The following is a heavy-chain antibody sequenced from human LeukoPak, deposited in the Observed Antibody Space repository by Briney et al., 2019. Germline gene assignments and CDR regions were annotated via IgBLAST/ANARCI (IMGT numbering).Heavy chain of an antibody. CDR3: ARERIVGAASTRYYGMDV. CDR1: GFTFTNYW. CDR2: MKPDGSER. J-gene: IGHJ6*02. Sequence: PGGSLRLSCAASGFTFTNYWMSWVRQAPGKGLEWVANMKPDGSERYYVDSVKGRFTVSRDNAKNSLYFQMNSLRAEDTAVYYCARERIVGAASTRYYGMDVWGQGTTVTVFS. V-gene: IGHV3-7*03. D-gene: IGHD1-26*01.